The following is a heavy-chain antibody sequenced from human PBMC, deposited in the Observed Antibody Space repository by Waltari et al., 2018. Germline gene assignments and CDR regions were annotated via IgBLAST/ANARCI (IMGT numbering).Heavy chain of an antibody. CDR1: GFTFSRYG. Sequence: QVQLVESGGGVVQPGGSLRLSCPASGFTFSRYGMHWVRQAPGKGLEWVAVISYDGNEQYYAYSVKGRFTISRDFSTNTVYLQMNSLRREDTAVYYCAKEQGGHSEIDYWGQGTLVTVSS. D-gene: IGHD2-21*02. CDR2: ISYDGNEQ. J-gene: IGHJ4*02. CDR3: AKEQGGHSEIDY. V-gene: IGHV3-30*18.